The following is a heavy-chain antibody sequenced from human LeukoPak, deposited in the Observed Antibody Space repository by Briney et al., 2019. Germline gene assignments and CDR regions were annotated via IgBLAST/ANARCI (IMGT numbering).Heavy chain of an antibody. D-gene: IGHD3-22*01. J-gene: IGHJ6*03. CDR2: IYTSGST. CDR1: GGSISSYY. V-gene: IGHV4-4*07. Sequence: SETLSLTCTVSGGSISSYYWSWIRQPAGKGLEWIGRIYTSGSTNHNPSLKSRVTMSVDTSKNQFSLKLSSVTAADTAVYYCARVRTMIEYYMDVWGKGTTVTVSS. CDR3: ARVRTMIEYYMDV.